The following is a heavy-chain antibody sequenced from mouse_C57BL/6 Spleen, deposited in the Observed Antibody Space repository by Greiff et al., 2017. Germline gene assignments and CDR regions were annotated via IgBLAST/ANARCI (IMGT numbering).Heavy chain of an antibody. J-gene: IGHJ2*01. CDR1: GFNIKDYY. V-gene: IGHV14-1*01. CDR3: TTTVVATDPYYFDY. Sequence: EVQLQQSGAELVRPGASVKLSCTASGFNIKDYYMHWVKQRPEQGLEWIGRIDPEDGDTEYAPKFQGKATMTADTSSNTAYLQLSSLTSEDTAVYYCTTTVVATDPYYFDYWGQGTTLTVSS. CDR2: IDPEDGDT. D-gene: IGHD1-1*01.